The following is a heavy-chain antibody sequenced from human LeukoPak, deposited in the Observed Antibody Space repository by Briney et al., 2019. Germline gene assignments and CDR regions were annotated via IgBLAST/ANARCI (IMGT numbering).Heavy chain of an antibody. CDR3: ARNQIAYCSGGSCYLATYGMDV. V-gene: IGHV1-18*04. CDR1: GYTFTGYY. J-gene: IGHJ6*02. CDR2: ISAYNGNT. Sequence: GASVKVSCKASGYTFTGYYMHWVRQAPGQGLEWMGWISAYNGNTNYAQKLQGRVTMTTDTSTSTAYMELRSLRSDDTAVYYCARNQIAYCSGGSCYLATYGMDVWGQGTTVTVSS. D-gene: IGHD2-15*01.